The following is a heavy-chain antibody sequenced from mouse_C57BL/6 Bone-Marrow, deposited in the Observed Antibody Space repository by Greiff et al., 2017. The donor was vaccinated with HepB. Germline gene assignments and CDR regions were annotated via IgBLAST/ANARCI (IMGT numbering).Heavy chain of an antibody. CDR1: GYTFTEYT. Sequence: QVQLQQSGAELVKPGASVKLSCKASGYTFTEYTIHWVKQRSGQGLEWIGWFYPGSGSIKYNEKFKDKATLTADKSSSTVYMEISRMTSEDSAVYFCARHEDRRMVTTDGLWFAYWGQGTLVTVSA. J-gene: IGHJ3*01. V-gene: IGHV1-62-2*01. D-gene: IGHD2-2*01. CDR3: ARHEDRRMVTTDGLWFAY. CDR2: FYPGSGSI.